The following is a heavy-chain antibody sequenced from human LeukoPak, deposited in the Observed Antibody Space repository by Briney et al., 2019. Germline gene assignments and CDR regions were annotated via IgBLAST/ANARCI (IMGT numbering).Heavy chain of an antibody. D-gene: IGHD3-10*01. CDR3: AKVDGFGRSADY. V-gene: IGHV3-30*02. J-gene: IGHJ4*02. Sequence: PGGSLRLSCAASGFTFSSYGMHWVRQPPGKGLEWVAFIRYDGSNKYYADSVKGRFTISRDNSKSTLYLQMNSLRAEDTAVYYCAKVDGFGRSADYWGQGTLVTVSS. CDR2: IRYDGSNK. CDR1: GFTFSSYG.